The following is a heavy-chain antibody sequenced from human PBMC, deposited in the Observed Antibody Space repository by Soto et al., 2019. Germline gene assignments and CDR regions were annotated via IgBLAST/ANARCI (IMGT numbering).Heavy chain of an antibody. CDR1: GFSFTTYW. V-gene: IGHV5-51*01. D-gene: IGHD3-10*01. CDR3: ARHNGYGSGSYNYYYGMDV. CDR2: IYPGDSKT. J-gene: IGHJ6*02. Sequence: PGESLKISCKGSGFSFTTYWIAWVRQMPGKGLEWMGIIYPGDSKTTYSPSFQGQVTISADKSISTPYLQWSSLKASDTAMYYCARHNGYGSGSYNYYYGMDVWGQGTTVTVSS.